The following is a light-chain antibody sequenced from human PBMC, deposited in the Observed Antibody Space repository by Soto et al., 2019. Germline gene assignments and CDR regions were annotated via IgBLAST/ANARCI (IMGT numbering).Light chain of an antibody. J-gene: IGKJ5*01. V-gene: IGKV3-20*01. CDR2: GAS. CDR1: QSVSSSY. Sequence: EIVLTQSPGTLSLSPGERATLSCRASQSVSSSYLAWYQQKPGQAPRLLIYGASSRATGIPDRFSGSGSGTDFTRTISRLEPEEFAVYYCQQYGSAPITFGQGTRLEIK. CDR3: QQYGSAPIT.